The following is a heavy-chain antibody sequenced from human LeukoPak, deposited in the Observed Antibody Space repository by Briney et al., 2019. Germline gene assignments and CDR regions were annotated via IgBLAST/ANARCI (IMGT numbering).Heavy chain of an antibody. CDR3: ARDPSNSSGWRAWGDY. Sequence: GASVKVSCKASGYTFTNYAINWVRQAPGQGLEWMGWISTYNGNTKYAQKFQGRVTMTTDTSTSTAYMELRSLRSGDTAVYYCARDPSNSSGWRAWGDYWGQGILVTVSS. D-gene: IGHD6-25*01. V-gene: IGHV1-18*01. CDR2: ISTYNGNT. CDR1: GYTFTNYA. J-gene: IGHJ4*02.